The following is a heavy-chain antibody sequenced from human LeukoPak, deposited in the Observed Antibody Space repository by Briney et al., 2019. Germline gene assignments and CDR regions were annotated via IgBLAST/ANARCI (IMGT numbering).Heavy chain of an antibody. V-gene: IGHV3-21*01. CDR2: ISSSSSYI. D-gene: IGHD4-23*01. CDR1: GFIVSSNY. J-gene: IGHJ6*02. Sequence: GGSLRLSCVASGFIVSSNYMNWVRQAPGKGLEWVSSISSSSSYIYYADSVKGRFTISRDNAKNSLYLQMNSLRAEDTAVYYCARGPWDYGGSSYYYYYGMDVWGQGTTVTVSS. CDR3: ARGPWDYGGSSYYYYYGMDV.